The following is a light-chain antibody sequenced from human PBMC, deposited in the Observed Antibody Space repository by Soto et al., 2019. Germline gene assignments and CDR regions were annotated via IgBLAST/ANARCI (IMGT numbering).Light chain of an antibody. J-gene: IGLJ2*01. Sequence: QSALTQPASVSGSPGQSITISCTGTSSDVGGYNYVSWYQQHPGKAPKLMIYEVSNRPSGVSNRFSGSKSGNTASLTISGLQAEDEAYYYCSSYRRSNSYTTSSTLVVFGGGTKQTVL. CDR2: EVS. V-gene: IGLV2-14*01. CDR3: SSYRRSNSYTTSSTLVV. CDR1: SSDVGGYNY.